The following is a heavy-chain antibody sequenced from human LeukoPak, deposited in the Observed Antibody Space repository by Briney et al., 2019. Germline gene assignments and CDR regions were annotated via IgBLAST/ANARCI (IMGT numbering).Heavy chain of an antibody. CDR3: SRVNYYDSSGGVAGFDP. CDR1: GYTFTSYG. CDR2: ISAYNGNT. Sequence: GASVTVTFKCSGYTFTSYGINGLRQAPGQGLERVGWISAYNGNTNNAQKLQGRVTITIDTSTSTDYMELRSQRSDDTAVCYCSRVNYYDSSGGVAGFDPWGQGTLVTVSS. J-gene: IGHJ5*02. V-gene: IGHV1-18*01. D-gene: IGHD3-22*01.